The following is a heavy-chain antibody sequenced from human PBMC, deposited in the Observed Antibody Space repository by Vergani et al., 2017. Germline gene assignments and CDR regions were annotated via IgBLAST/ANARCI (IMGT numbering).Heavy chain of an antibody. J-gene: IGHJ6*03. D-gene: IGHD1-7*01. Sequence: QITLKESGPTLVKPTQTLTLTCTFSGFSLNTRGVSVAWIRQPPGKALDWLALIYWNDDQHYSPSLNNRVTITKDTSKNQVVLTMTNMDYVDTGTYYCVYRETECGTTGYFCPICYCSYMDVWGKGTTVTVSS. CDR3: VYRETECGTTGYFCPICYCSYMDV. CDR1: GFSLNTRGVS. V-gene: IGHV2-5*04. CDR2: IYWNDDQ.